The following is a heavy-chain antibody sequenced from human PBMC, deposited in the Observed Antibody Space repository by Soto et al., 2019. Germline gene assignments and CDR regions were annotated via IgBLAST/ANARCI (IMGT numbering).Heavy chain of an antibody. CDR1: GFTFSSYA. V-gene: IGHV3-64*01. D-gene: IGHD3-10*01. Sequence: GGSLRLSCAASGFTFSSYAMHWVRQAPGKGLEYVSAISSNGGSTYYANSVKGRFTISRDNSKNTLYLQMGSLRAEDMAVYYCARDRAYNWFDPWGQGTLVTVSS. CDR2: ISSNGGST. CDR3: ARDRAYNWFDP. J-gene: IGHJ5*02.